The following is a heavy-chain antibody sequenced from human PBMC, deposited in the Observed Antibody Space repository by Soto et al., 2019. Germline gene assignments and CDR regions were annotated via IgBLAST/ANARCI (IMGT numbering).Heavy chain of an antibody. CDR3: SCIGGYEDSSGFGLDY. V-gene: IGHV3-9*01. Sequence: GGSLRLSCAASGFTFDDYAMHWVRQAPGKGLEWVSGISWNSGSIGYADSVKGRFTISRDNAKNSLYLQMNSLRAEDTALYYCSCIGGYEDSSGFGLDYWGQGTLVTVSS. CDR2: ISWNSGSI. J-gene: IGHJ4*02. D-gene: IGHD3-22*01. CDR1: GFTFDDYA.